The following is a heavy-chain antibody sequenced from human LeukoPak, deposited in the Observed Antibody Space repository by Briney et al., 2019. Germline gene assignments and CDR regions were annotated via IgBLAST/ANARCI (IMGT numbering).Heavy chain of an antibody. Sequence: PSETLSLTCTVSGRSLSGSSYFWGWFRQPPGKGLEWIGSIHYSGSTSYNPSLKSRVTISVDTSKNQISLKLSSVTAADTAVYYCAREITMRAPVAFDIWGQGTMVTVSS. V-gene: IGHV4-39*01. CDR1: GRSLSGSSYF. J-gene: IGHJ3*02. CDR2: IHYSGST. CDR3: AREITMRAPVAFDI. D-gene: IGHD3-22*01.